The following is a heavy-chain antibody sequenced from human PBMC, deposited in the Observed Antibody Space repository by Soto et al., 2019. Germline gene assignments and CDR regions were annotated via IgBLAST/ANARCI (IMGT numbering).Heavy chain of an antibody. CDR2: IDPSDSYT. D-gene: IGHD3-22*01. CDR1: GYSFTSYW. Sequence: GESLKISCKGSGYSFTSYWISWVRQMPGKGLEWMGRIDPSDSYTNYSPSFQGHVTISRDDSKNSLYLQMNSLKTEDTAVYYCARDRGHYDVADYYYYGMDVWGQGTTVTVSS. V-gene: IGHV5-10-1*01. J-gene: IGHJ6*02. CDR3: ARDRGHYDVADYYYYGMDV.